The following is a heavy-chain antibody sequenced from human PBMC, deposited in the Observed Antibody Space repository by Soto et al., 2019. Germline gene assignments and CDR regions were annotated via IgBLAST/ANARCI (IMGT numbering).Heavy chain of an antibody. CDR1: GGTFSSYT. CDR3: ARDPPQDIVVVPAATDAFDI. J-gene: IGHJ3*02. CDR2: IIPILGIA. Sequence: ASVKVSCKASGGTFSSYTISWVRQAPGQGLEWMGRIIPILGIANYAQKFQGRVTITADKSTSTAYMELSSLRSEDTAVYYCARDPPQDIVVVPAATDAFDIWGQGTMVTVSS. D-gene: IGHD2-2*01. V-gene: IGHV1-69*04.